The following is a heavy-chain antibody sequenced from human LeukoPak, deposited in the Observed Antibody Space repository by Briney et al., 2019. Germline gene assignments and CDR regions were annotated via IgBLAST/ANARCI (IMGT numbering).Heavy chain of an antibody. Sequence: PGGSLRLSCAASGFTFNNYAMTWVRQASGKGLEWVSAISRSGGSTYYADSVRGRFTISKDNSKTTLYLQMNSLRAEDTAVYYCAKEGEYYNSIVPNYWGQGTLVTVSS. CDR3: AKEGEYYNSIVPNY. D-gene: IGHD3-22*01. J-gene: IGHJ4*02. V-gene: IGHV3-23*01. CDR2: ISRSGGST. CDR1: GFTFNNYA.